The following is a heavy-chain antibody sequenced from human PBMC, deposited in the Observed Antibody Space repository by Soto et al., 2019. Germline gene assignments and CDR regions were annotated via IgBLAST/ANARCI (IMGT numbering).Heavy chain of an antibody. Sequence: QVQLVESGGGVVQPGRSLRLSCAVSGFTVSSYGMHWVRQAPGKGLEWVAVISRDGRTKFYADSVEGRFTISKDSSRNQLFLEMDSLRSDDTAVYYCTGEVASGYWGQGTLVTVSS. V-gene: IGHV3-30*03. J-gene: IGHJ4*02. D-gene: IGHD2-8*02. CDR1: GFTVSSYG. CDR3: TGEVASGY. CDR2: ISRDGRTK.